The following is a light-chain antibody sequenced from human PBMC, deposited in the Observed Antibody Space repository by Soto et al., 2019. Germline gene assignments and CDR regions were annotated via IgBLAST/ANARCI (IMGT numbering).Light chain of an antibody. CDR3: QQYNNWPRT. J-gene: IGKJ1*01. Sequence: EIVMTQSPGTLSVSPGERATLSCRASQSVSSNLAWYQQKPGQAPRLLIYGASTRATGIPARFSGSRSGTEFTLPISSLQSEDFGVYYCQQYNNWPRTFGHGTKVEIK. V-gene: IGKV3-15*01. CDR2: GAS. CDR1: QSVSSN.